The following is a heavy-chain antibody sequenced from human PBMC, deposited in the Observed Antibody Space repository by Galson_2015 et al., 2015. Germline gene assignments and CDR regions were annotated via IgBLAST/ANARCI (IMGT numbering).Heavy chain of an antibody. J-gene: IGHJ4*02. CDR3: ATSHYFDWFFSHDY. D-gene: IGHD3-9*01. CDR2: ISYDGSNK. V-gene: IGHV3-30*03. Sequence: SLRLSCAASGFTFSSYGMHWVRQAPGKGLEWVAVISYDGSNKYYADSVKGRFTISRDNSKNTLYLQMNSLRAEDTAVYYCATSHYFDWFFSHDYWGQGTLVTVSS. CDR1: GFTFSSYG.